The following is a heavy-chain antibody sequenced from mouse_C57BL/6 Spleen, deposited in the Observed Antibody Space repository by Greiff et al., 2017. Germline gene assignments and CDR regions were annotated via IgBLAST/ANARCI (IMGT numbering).Heavy chain of an antibody. CDR3: ARGDKYDNDFDY. CDR2: IHPKSGST. CDR1: GYNFTSYW. Sequence: QVQLQQPGAELVKPGASVKLSCTASGYNFTSYWMHWVKQRPGQGLEWIGMIHPKSGSTNYNENFKSKATLTVDKSSSTAYLQLSSLTSEDSAVYYCARGDKYDNDFDYWGQGTTLTVSS. D-gene: IGHD3-3*01. V-gene: IGHV1-64*01. J-gene: IGHJ2*01.